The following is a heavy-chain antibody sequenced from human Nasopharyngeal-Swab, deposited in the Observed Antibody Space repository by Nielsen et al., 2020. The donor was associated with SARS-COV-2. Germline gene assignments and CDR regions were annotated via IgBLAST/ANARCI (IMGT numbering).Heavy chain of an antibody. CDR2: IRQDGGEI. D-gene: IGHD2-15*01. Sequence: GCEAPGKGLEWVANIRQDGGEIYYVDSVKGRFTISRDNAKNSLYLQMNSLRAEDTAVYYCARAIGALAAYWGQGTLVTVSS. V-gene: IGHV3-7*04. J-gene: IGHJ4*02. CDR3: ARAIGALAAY.